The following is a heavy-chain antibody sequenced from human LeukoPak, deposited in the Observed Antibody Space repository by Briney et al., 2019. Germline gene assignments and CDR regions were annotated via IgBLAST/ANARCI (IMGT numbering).Heavy chain of an antibody. CDR3: ARLIPPTWWSVDGSRGQHDY. J-gene: IGHJ4*02. D-gene: IGHD2-8*02. CDR2: IYYSGSA. Sequence: SETLSLTCTVSGVSISSGSYCWGWIRQPPGKGLEWLGSIYYSGSAYYNPSLRSRVTLSMDTSKNQFSLKVISVTAADTALYYCARLIPPTWWSVDGSRGQHDYWGQGTLVTVSS. V-gene: IGHV4-39*01. CDR1: GVSISSGSYC.